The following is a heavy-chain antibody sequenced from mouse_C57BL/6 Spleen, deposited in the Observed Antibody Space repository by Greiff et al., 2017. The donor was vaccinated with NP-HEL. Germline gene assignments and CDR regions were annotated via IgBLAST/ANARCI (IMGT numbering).Heavy chain of an antibody. J-gene: IGHJ3*01. V-gene: IGHV1-52*01. CDR3: ARYGFDGYYSY. CDR2: IDPSDSET. D-gene: IGHD2-3*01. Sequence: VQLQQPGAELVRPGSSVKLSCKASGYTFTSYWMHWVKQRPIQGLEWIGNIDPSDSETHYNQKFKDKATLTVDKSSSTAYMQLSSLTSEDSAVYYCARYGFDGYYSYWGQGTLVTVSA. CDR1: GYTFTSYW.